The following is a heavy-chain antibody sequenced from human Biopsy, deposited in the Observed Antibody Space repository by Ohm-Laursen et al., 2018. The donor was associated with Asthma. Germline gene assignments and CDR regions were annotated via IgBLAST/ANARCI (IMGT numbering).Heavy chain of an antibody. D-gene: IGHD3-22*01. CDR2: VSSDGHNK. J-gene: IGHJ3*02. V-gene: IGHV3-30*03. Sequence: SLRLSCSASGFVFSQCGMHWVRQGPGKGLEWVALVSSDGHNKYYEQSVKGHFTISRDNSRNRLDLQINRLTVEDSAVYFCARQSGQDNGDSSAFDTWGQGTKVAVSS. CDR3: ARQSGQDNGDSSAFDT. CDR1: GFVFSQCG.